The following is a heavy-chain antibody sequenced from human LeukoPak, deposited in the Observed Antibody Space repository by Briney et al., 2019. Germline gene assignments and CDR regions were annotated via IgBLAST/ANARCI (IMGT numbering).Heavy chain of an antibody. J-gene: IGHJ4*02. CDR2: XTPIFGTA. V-gene: IGHV1-69*01. Sequence: KVSCKASGGTFXSYAXSWVRQAPGQGLEWMGGXTPIFGTANYAQKFQGRVTITADESTSTAYMELSSLRSEDTAVYYCARDGGVDYYDSSGRIFDYWGQGTLVTVSS. CDR3: ARDGGVDYYDSSGRIFDY. D-gene: IGHD3-22*01. CDR1: GGTFXSYA.